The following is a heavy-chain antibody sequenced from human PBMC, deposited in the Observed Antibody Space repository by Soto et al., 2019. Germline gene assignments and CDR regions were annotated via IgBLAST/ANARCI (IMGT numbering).Heavy chain of an antibody. Sequence: GGSLRLSCAASGLTFSSYGMHWVRQAPGKGLEWVAVISYDGSNKYYADSVKGRFTISRDNSKNTLYLQMNSLRAEDTAVYYCAKSWGSGSYYNERFYYYYYGMDVWGQGTTVTVSS. D-gene: IGHD3-10*01. CDR1: GLTFSSYG. CDR2: ISYDGSNK. J-gene: IGHJ6*02. CDR3: AKSWGSGSYYNERFYYYYYGMDV. V-gene: IGHV3-30*18.